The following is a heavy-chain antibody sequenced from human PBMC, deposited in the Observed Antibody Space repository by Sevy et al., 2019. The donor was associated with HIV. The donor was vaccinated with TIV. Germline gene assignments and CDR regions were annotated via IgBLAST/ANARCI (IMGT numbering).Heavy chain of an antibody. J-gene: IGHJ4*02. D-gene: IGHD6-6*01. V-gene: IGHV3-21*01. CDR3: AAGGIAARIPLFDY. CDR1: GFTFSSYS. CDR2: ISSSSSYI. Sequence: GGSLRLSCAASGFTFSSYSMNWVRQAPGKGLEWVTSISSSSSYIYYADTVTGRFTISRDNAKNSLYLQMNSLRAEDTDVYCCAAGGIAARIPLFDYWGQGTLVTVSS.